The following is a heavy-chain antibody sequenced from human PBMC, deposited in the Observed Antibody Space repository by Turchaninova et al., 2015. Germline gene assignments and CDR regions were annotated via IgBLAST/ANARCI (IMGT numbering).Heavy chain of an antibody. Sequence: LVSWGGLVQPGGSLRLSCAASGFPFLSYAMSWVRQAPGTGLEWVSSISGSSDRVHYADSVKCRFTISRDNSQDTLYLQMSSLRADDMGVYYCAKDWGGAGWYGGVDYWGQGALVAVS. J-gene: IGHJ4*02. D-gene: IGHD6-19*01. CDR1: GFPFLSYA. CDR2: ISGSSDRV. V-gene: IGHV3-23*01. CDR3: AKDWGGAGWYGGVDY.